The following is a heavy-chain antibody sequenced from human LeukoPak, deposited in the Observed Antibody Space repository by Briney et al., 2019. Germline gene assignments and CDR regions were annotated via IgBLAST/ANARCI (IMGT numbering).Heavy chain of an antibody. D-gene: IGHD1-26*01. J-gene: IGHJ4*02. CDR2: MNPNSGNT. CDR3: ARGPRWATNFDY. Sequence: AASVKVSCKASGYTFTSYDINWVRQATGQGLEWMGWMNPNSGNTGYAQKFQGRVTVTRNTSISTAYMELSSLRSEDTAVYYCARGPRWATNFDYWGQGTLVTVSS. CDR1: GYTFTSYD. V-gene: IGHV1-8*01.